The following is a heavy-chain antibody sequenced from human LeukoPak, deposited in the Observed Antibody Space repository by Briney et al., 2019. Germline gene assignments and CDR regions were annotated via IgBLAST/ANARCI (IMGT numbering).Heavy chain of an antibody. CDR1: GAPFSNDY. V-gene: IGHV4-59*01. Sequence: PSETLSLTCTVSGAPFSNDYWSWVRQAPGKGLEWIGYIYHNGRTNYSPSLKSRITLSIDTSQNQFSLKLTSVTAADTAVYYCAGASEGIGYFDTWGRGSLVTVSS. CDR3: AGASEGIGYFDT. J-gene: IGHJ4*02. D-gene: IGHD3-3*01. CDR2: IYHNGRT.